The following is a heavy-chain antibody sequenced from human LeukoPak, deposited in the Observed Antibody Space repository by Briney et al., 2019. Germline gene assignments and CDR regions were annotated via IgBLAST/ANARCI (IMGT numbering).Heavy chain of an antibody. CDR3: ARESFSSSWSRYGMNV. V-gene: IGHV6-1*01. D-gene: IGHD6-13*01. J-gene: IGHJ6*02. Sequence: SQTLSLTCAISGDSVSSNSAAWNWIRQSPSRGLEWLGRTYYRSKWYNDYAVSVKSRITINPDTSKNQFSLQLNSVTPEDAAVYYCARESFSSSWSRYGMNVWGQGTTVTVSS. CDR1: GDSVSSNSAA. CDR2: TYYRSKWYN.